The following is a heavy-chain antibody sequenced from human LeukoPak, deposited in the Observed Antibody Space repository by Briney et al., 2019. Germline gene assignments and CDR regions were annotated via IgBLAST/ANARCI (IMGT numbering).Heavy chain of an antibody. J-gene: IGHJ4*02. CDR3: ARGGRAEWDY. V-gene: IGHV4-59*01. CDR2: IYYSGST. D-gene: IGHD3-3*01. Sequence: SETLSLTCTVSGGSISSYYWSWIRQPPGKGLEWIGYIYYSGSTNYNPSLKSRVTISVDTSKIQFSLKLSSVTAADTAVYYCARGGRAEWDYWGQGTLVTVSS. CDR1: GGSISSYY.